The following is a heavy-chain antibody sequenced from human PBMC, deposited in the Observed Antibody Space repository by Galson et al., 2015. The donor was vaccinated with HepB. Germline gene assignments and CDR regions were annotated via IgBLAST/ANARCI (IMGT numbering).Heavy chain of an antibody. D-gene: IGHD5-18*01. CDR1: GFTISDYG. Sequence: SLRLSCAASGFTISDYGIDWVRLPPGKGLEWVSGIGSSGTIYYTDSVKGRFTISRDNSKNTVYLQMTSLRPEDTAMYHCARVGHGYSLGSGFAPWGQGTLVTVSS. J-gene: IGHJ5*02. V-gene: IGHV3-69-1*01. CDR2: IGSSGTI. CDR3: ARVGHGYSLGSGFAP.